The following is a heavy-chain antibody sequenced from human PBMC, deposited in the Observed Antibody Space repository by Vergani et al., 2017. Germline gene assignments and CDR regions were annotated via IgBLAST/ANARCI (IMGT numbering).Heavy chain of an antibody. D-gene: IGHD3-22*01. J-gene: IGHJ3*02. CDR1: GDSISSRGYF. CDR3: ARHAISMIVVTSDVFDI. CDR2: MYYSGST. Sequence: QLQLQESGPGLVRPSETLSLTCTVSGDSISSRGYFWGWIRQPPGKGLEWIGSMYYSGSTYYNPSLKSRVTISLDTSKNQFSLKMSSVTAADTAVYYCARHAISMIVVTSDVFDIWGQGTMVTVSS. V-gene: IGHV4-39*01.